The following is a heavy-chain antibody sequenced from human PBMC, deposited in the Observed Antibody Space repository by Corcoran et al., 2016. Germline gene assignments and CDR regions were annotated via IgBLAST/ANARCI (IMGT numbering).Heavy chain of an antibody. D-gene: IGHD3-16*01. CDR1: GGTFSSHT. Sequence: QVQLVQSGAEVKKPGSSVKVSCKASGGTFSSHTISWVRQAPGQGLEWMGGIIPIFGAANYAQKFQGRVTITADKSTTTAYIELSSLRSEDTAVYYSARVPRRGSAPFDYWGQGTLVTVSS. J-gene: IGHJ4*02. V-gene: IGHV1-69*06. CDR2: IIPIFGAA. CDR3: ARVPRRGSAPFDY.